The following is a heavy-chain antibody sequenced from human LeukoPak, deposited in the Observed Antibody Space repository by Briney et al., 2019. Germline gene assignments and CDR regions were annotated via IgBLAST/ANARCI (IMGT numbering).Heavy chain of an antibody. CDR1: GGTFSSYA. D-gene: IGHD5-24*01. CDR3: ARGSSEEMATIAY. Sequence: ASVKVSCKASGGTFSSYAISWVRQAPGQGLEWMGGIIPIFGTANYAQKFQGRVTITTDESTSTAYMELSSLRSEDTAVYFCARGSSEEMATIAYWGQGTLVTVSS. CDR2: IIPIFGTA. J-gene: IGHJ4*02. V-gene: IGHV1-69*05.